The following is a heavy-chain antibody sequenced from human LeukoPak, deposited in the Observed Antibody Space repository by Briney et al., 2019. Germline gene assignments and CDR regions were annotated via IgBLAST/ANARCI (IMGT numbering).Heavy chain of an antibody. J-gene: IGHJ6*03. Sequence: SETLSLTCTVSGGSISIYYRSCVWHPPGKRRGWMWYIYYIVITNYNPSLKRRVTMSVVTSKHQFSLKLSSVTAADTAVSYCATTNNRVNSIYSYYSDVWGKGTTVTVSS. CDR1: GGSISIYY. D-gene: IGHD4-23*01. CDR3: ATTNNRVNSIYSYYSDV. CDR2: IYYIVIT. V-gene: IGHV4-59*01.